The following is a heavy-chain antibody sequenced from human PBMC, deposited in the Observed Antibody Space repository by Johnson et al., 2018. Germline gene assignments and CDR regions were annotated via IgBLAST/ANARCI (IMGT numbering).Heavy chain of an antibody. CDR3: GAGSGHHYYYYMDV. Sequence: VQLQESGGGLVQPGGSLRLSCAASGFTFNNSAMSWVRQAPGKGLEWVSGISDSAGSTDYADSVKGRFTISRDNSKNTLDLQMNSLRAEETAVYYCGAGSGHHYYYYMDVWGKGTPVTVS. CDR1: GFTFNNSA. J-gene: IGHJ6*03. V-gene: IGHV3-23*01. D-gene: IGHD3-10*01. CDR2: ISDSAGST.